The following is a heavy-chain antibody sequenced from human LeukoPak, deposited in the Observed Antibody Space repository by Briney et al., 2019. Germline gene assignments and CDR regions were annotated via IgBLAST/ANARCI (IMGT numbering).Heavy chain of an antibody. D-gene: IGHD2-15*01. V-gene: IGHV3-53*01. CDR1: GFTVSSNY. CDR2: IYSGGST. Sequence: GGSLRLSCAASGFTVSSNYMSWVRQAPGKGLEWVSLIYSGGSTYSADSVKGRFTISRDNSKNTLYLQMNSLRAEDTAVYYCARVVVVAATSFDYWGQGTLVTVSS. CDR3: ARVVVVAATSFDY. J-gene: IGHJ4*02.